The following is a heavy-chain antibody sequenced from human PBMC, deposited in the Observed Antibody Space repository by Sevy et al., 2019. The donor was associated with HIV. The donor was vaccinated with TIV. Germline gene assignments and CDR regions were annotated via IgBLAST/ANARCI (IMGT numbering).Heavy chain of an antibody. D-gene: IGHD3-3*01. CDR1: GYSFTSYG. V-gene: IGHV1-18*01. CDR2: ISAYNGNT. Sequence: ASVEVSCQASGYSFTSYGITWVRQAPGQGLEWMGWISAYNGNTNYAREFQGRLTMTTDTSTSTVYMDLRSLGSDDTAVYYCAFTKGVFGVVMTSFFFDYWGQGTPVTVSS. CDR3: AFTKGVFGVVMTSFFFDY. J-gene: IGHJ4*02.